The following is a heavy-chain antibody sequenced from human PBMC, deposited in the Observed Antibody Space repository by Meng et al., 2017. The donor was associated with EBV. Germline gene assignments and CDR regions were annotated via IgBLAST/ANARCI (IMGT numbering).Heavy chain of an antibody. CDR3: ARDGYCSGTSCYRPNLDY. CDR2: ISGSDGFT. Sequence: EVXLVESGGXLVKRGVSLRLSGGASGFSSRDYNMNWVRRAPGKGLEWVSSISGSDGFTYYADSVRGRFTISRDDAKNSVYLQMDSLGAEDTAVYYCARDGYCSGTSCYRPNLDYLGQGILATVAS. J-gene: IGHJ4*02. V-gene: IGHV3-21*06. CDR1: GFSSRDYN. D-gene: IGHD2-2*03.